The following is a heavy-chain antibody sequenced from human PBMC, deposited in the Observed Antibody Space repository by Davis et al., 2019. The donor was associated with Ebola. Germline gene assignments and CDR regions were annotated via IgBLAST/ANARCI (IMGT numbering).Heavy chain of an antibody. CDR3: AGGHNYAHEY. CDR2: VILKSGAT. D-gene: IGHD4-11*01. CDR1: GYTFTDYN. V-gene: IGHV1-2*02. J-gene: IGHJ4*02. Sequence: ASVKVSCKASGYTFTDYNIHWMRQAPGQGLEWLGWVILKSGATNYAQKFQGRVTMTRDTSISTVYMELSSLRYDETADYYCAGGHNYAHEYWGQGTLVTVSS.